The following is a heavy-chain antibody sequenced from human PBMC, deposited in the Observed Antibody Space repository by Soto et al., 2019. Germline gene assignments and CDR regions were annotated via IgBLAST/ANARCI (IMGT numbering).Heavy chain of an antibody. J-gene: IGHJ5*02. D-gene: IGHD3-10*01. V-gene: IGHV3-30*18. Sequence: GGSLRLSCAASGFTFSSYGMHLVRQAPGKGLEWVAVISYDGSNTYYADSVGGRFTISGDKSKNTLYLQTNSLRAEDTAVYYCAKDSGVLLWFGELLETLNWFDPWGQGTLVTVSS. CDR1: GFTFSSYG. CDR3: AKDSGVLLWFGELLETLNWFDP. CDR2: ISYDGSNT.